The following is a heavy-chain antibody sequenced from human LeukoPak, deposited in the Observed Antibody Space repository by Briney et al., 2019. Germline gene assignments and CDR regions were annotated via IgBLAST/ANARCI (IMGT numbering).Heavy chain of an antibody. Sequence: ASVKVSCKASGYTFTSYGISWVRQAPGQGLEWMGWISAYNGNTNYAQKLQGRVTMTTDTSTSTAYMELRSLRSDDTAVYYCARAPYCSGGSCYPYYYYYGMDVWGQGTTVTVSS. V-gene: IGHV1-18*01. CDR1: GYTFTSYG. D-gene: IGHD2-15*01. CDR2: ISAYNGNT. CDR3: ARAPYCSGGSCYPYYYYYGMDV. J-gene: IGHJ6*02.